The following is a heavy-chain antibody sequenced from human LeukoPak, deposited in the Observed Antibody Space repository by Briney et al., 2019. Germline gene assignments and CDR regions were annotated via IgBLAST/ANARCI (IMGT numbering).Heavy chain of an antibody. V-gene: IGHV3-23*01. Sequence: GGSLRLSCTPSGFTYTNAWMSWVRQAPGKGLEWVSSISGSGASTYHADSVKGRFTISRDNSKNTLHLQMNSLRAEDTAVYYCAKSPAYYYDSSSYTRLDYWGQGTLVTVSS. CDR2: ISGSGAST. CDR1: GFTYTNAW. D-gene: IGHD3-22*01. J-gene: IGHJ4*02. CDR3: AKSPAYYYDSSSYTRLDY.